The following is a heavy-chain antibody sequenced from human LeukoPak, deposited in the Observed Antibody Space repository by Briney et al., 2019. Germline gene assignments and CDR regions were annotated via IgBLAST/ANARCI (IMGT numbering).Heavy chain of an antibody. J-gene: IGHJ3*02. CDR3: TREGVYAPDPSSDHLDAFDI. V-gene: IGHV1-69*04. CDR2: IIPILGVS. CDR1: GGSFSSYI. Sequence: ASVKVSCKASGGSFSSYIITWVRQAPGQGLEWMGRIIPILGVSNFAQKFQGRVTITAEKSTNTAHMELSRLESGDTAVYYCTREGVYAPDPSSDHLDAFDIWGQGTVVIVSS. D-gene: IGHD3-22*01.